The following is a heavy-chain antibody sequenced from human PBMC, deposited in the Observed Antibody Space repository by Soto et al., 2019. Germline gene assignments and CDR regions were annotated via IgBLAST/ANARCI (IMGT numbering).Heavy chain of an antibody. CDR2: IFSSGST. V-gene: IGHV4-4*07. CDR3: AREGSYSAYNFAHGIQLWSFDF. D-gene: IGHD5-12*01. CDR1: GGSINTFY. J-gene: IGHJ4*02. Sequence: ETLSLTCTVSGGSINTFYGSWVRQPSGKGLEWIGRIFSSGSTSFNPSLESRVAMSVDTSKNHFSLNLSSVTAADMAVYYCAREGSYSAYNFAHGIQLWSFDFWGQGALVTVSS.